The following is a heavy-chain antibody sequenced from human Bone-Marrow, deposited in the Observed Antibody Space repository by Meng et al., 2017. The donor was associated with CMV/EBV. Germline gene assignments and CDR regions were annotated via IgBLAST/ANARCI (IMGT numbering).Heavy chain of an antibody. V-gene: IGHV3-21*01. J-gene: IGHJ4*02. CDR2: ISSSSYI. CDR1: GFTFSSYS. Sequence: GGSLRLSCAASGFTFSSYSMNWVRQAPGKGLEWVSSISSSSYINYADSVKGRFTISRDNAKNSLYLQMNSLRAEDTAVYYCARQIDEKYIVVVPAAIRGIDYWGQGTLVTVSS. CDR3: ARQIDEKYIVVVPAAIRGIDY. D-gene: IGHD2-2*02.